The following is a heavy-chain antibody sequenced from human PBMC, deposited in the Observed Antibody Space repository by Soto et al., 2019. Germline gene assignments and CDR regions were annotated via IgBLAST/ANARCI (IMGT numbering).Heavy chain of an antibody. Sequence: QVQLVQSGAEVKKPGSSVTVSCKASGGTFSSYTISWVRQAPGQGLEWMGGIIPIFGTANYAQKFQGRVTIIAAESTSTAYMELRSLRSEDTAVYYCARGNHRWLQLWYFDLWGRGTLVTVSS. CDR1: GGTFSSYT. D-gene: IGHD5-12*01. CDR2: IIPIFGTA. V-gene: IGHV1-69*12. CDR3: ARGNHRWLQLWYFDL. J-gene: IGHJ2*01.